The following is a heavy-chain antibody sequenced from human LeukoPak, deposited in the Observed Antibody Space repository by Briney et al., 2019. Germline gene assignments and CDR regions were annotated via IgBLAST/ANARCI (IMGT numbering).Heavy chain of an antibody. CDR2: IKQDASEK. J-gene: IGHJ4*02. CDR1: GFTFSSFW. D-gene: IGHD4-17*01. V-gene: IGHV3-7*01. CDR3: ATYLRSGPIDC. Sequence: GGSLGLSCAASGFTFSSFWMSWVRQAPGKGLEWVANIKQDASEKHYVDSVKGRFTISRDNARNSLYLQMNSLRAEDTAVYFCATYLRSGPIDCWGQGTLVTVSS.